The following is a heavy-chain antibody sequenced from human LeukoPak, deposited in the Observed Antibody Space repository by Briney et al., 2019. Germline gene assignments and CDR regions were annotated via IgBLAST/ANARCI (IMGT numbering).Heavy chain of an antibody. Sequence: GGSLRLSCAASEFTFRNYGMSWVRQAPGEGLEWVSSISNSGGSTYYADSVKGRFTISRDNFKNTLFLQMNSLRAEDTAVYYCAKDKRVSTGSYFPFDYWGQRTLVTVSS. J-gene: IGHJ4*02. V-gene: IGHV3-23*01. CDR3: AKDKRVSTGSYFPFDY. D-gene: IGHD1-26*01. CDR1: EFTFRNYG. CDR2: ISNSGGST.